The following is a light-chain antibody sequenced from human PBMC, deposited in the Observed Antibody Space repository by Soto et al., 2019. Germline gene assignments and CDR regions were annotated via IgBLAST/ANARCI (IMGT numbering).Light chain of an antibody. CDR2: DVN. CDR1: SSDVGGYNY. V-gene: IGLV2-14*01. CDR3: SSYTSSSTLEV. J-gene: IGLJ1*01. Sequence: QSVLTQPASVSGSPGQSITISCTGTSSDVGGYNYVSWYQQHPGKAPKLMIYDVNNRPSGVSNRFSGSKSDNTASLTISGLQAEDEADYYCSSYTSSSTLEVVGTGTKLTVL.